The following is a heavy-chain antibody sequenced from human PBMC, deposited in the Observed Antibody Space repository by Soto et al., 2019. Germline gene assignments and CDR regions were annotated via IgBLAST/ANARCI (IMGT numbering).Heavy chain of an antibody. CDR2: IYYSGST. J-gene: IGHJ6*02. CDR3: ARGSPGGDAYDFWNGYTYYYYGMDV. CDR1: GGSISSYY. V-gene: IGHV4-59*01. D-gene: IGHD3-3*01. Sequence: PSETLSLTCTVSGGSISSYYWIWIRQPPGKGLEWIGYIYYSGSTNYNPSLKSRVTISVDTSKNQFSLKLSSVTAADTAVYYCARGSPGGDAYDFWNGYTYYYYGMDVWGQGTTVTVSS.